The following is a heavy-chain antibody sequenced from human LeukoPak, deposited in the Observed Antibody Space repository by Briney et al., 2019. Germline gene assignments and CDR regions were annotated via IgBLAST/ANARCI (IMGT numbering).Heavy chain of an antibody. CDR1: GFTFDDFA. J-gene: IGHJ6*02. CDR2: ISWNSGSI. Sequence: PGGSLRLSCAASGFTFDDFAMHWVRQAPGKGLEWVSGISWNSGSIGYADSVKGRFTISRDNAKNSLYLQMNSLRAEDTAVYYCARAVSSSWANYYYYYGMDVWGQGTTVTVSS. CDR3: ARAVSSSWANYYYYYGMDV. D-gene: IGHD6-13*01. V-gene: IGHV3-9*01.